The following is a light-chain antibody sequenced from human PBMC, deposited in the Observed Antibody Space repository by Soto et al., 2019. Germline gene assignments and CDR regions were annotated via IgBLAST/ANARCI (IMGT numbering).Light chain of an antibody. Sequence: EIVLTQSPGTLSLSPGERATLSCRASQSFSSSYLAWYQQKPGQAPRLLIYGASSRATGIPDRFSGSGSGTDFTLTISSLEPGDLAVYYCQHYGSALFTFGPGTKVDVK. J-gene: IGKJ3*01. CDR1: QSFSSSY. CDR3: QHYGSALFT. V-gene: IGKV3-20*01. CDR2: GAS.